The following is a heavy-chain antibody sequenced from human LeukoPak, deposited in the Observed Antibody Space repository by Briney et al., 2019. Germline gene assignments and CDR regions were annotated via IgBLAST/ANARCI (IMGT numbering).Heavy chain of an antibody. V-gene: IGHV4-59*01. CDR1: GGSISSYY. CDR2: IYYSGST. J-gene: IGHJ4*02. CDR3: ARGYDFWSGYYASPFFDY. D-gene: IGHD3-3*01. Sequence: KSSETLSLTCTVSGGSISSYYWSWIRQPPGKGLEWIGYIYYSGSTNYNPSLKSRVTISVDTSKNQFSLKLSSMTAADTAVYYCARGYDFWSGYYASPFFDYWGQGTLVTVSS.